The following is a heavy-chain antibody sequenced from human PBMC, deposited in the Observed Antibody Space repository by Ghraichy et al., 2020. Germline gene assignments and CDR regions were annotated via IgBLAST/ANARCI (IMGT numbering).Heavy chain of an antibody. J-gene: IGHJ6*03. CDR2: IKQDGSEK. CDR3: ARVGDYYYYYMDV. D-gene: IGHD4-17*01. CDR1: GFTFSSYW. V-gene: IGHV3-7*01. Sequence: GGSLILSCAASGFTFSSYWMSWVRQAPGKGLEWVANIKQDGSEKYYVDSVKGRFTISRDNAKNSLYLQMNSLRAEDTAVYYCARVGDYYYYYMDVWGKGTTVTVSS.